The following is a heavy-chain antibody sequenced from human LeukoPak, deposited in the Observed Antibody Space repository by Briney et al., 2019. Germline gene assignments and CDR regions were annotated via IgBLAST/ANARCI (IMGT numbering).Heavy chain of an antibody. CDR3: ARQVLVRGAFDI. J-gene: IGHJ3*02. CDR2: IYSGGST. Sequence: GGSLRLSCAASGFTFSNNYMSWVRQAPGKGLEWVSVIYSGGSTYYSDSVKGRFTISRDNYKNTLYLQMNSLRAEDTAVYYCARQVLVRGAFDIWGQGTMVTVSS. D-gene: IGHD2-21*01. CDR1: GFTFSNNY. V-gene: IGHV3-53*01.